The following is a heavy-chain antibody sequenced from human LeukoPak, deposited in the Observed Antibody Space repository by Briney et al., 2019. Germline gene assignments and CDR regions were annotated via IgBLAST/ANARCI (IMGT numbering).Heavy chain of an antibody. CDR1: GGSISSSSYY. CDR2: IYYSGST. Sequence: SETLSLTCTVSGGSISSSSYYWGWIRQPPGKGLEWIVSIYYSGSTYYNPSLKSRVTIAVDTSKNHFSLKMSSVTAAETAVYYCARLMVRGVNRTPFDYWGQGTLVTVSS. V-gene: IGHV4-39*07. D-gene: IGHD3-10*01. CDR3: ARLMVRGVNRTPFDY. J-gene: IGHJ4*02.